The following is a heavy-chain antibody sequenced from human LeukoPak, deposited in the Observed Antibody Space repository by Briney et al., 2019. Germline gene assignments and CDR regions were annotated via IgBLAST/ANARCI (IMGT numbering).Heavy chain of an antibody. V-gene: IGHV4-59*02. CDR1: GDSVTTYY. D-gene: IGHD6-13*01. CDR3: ARVGIAAAGTPPHY. J-gene: IGHJ4*02. CDR2: KFDGGRD. Sequence: SETLSLTCTVSGDSVTTYYWRWIRQPPGKGPEWIGYKFDGGRDIYNPSLKSRVTISVDTSKNQFSLKLSSVTAADTAVYYCARVGIAAAGTPPHYWGQGTLVTVSS.